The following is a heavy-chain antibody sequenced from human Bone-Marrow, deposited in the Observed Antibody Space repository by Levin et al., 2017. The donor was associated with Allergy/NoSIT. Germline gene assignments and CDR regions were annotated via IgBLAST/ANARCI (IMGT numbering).Heavy chain of an antibody. V-gene: IGHV4-39*01. Sequence: TSETLSLTCTVSGDSISSSSFYWGWIRQPPGTGLEWIGTIFYSGSTNYNPSLKSRVTISVDTSKNQFSLQMRSVNATDTAVYFCARRRSYFYYMDVWGKGTTVTVSS. CDR1: GDSISSSSFY. CDR2: IFYSGST. J-gene: IGHJ6*03. CDR3: ARRRSYFYYMDV.